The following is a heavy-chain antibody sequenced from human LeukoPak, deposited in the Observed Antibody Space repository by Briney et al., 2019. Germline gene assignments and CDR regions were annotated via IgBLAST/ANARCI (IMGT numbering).Heavy chain of an antibody. Sequence: GSLRLSCAASGFTFSSYSMNWVRQAPGKRLEWVSSISSSSSYIYYADSVKGRFTISRDNAKNSLYLQMNSLRAEDTAVYYCARIYSNSWYTALDYWGQGTLVTVSS. CDR3: ARIYSNSWYTALDY. J-gene: IGHJ4*02. CDR2: ISSSSSYI. CDR1: GFTFSSYS. V-gene: IGHV3-21*01. D-gene: IGHD6-13*01.